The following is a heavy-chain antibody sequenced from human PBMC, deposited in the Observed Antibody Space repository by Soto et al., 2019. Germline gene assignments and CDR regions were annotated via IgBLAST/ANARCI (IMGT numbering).Heavy chain of an antibody. CDR2: IIPIFGTA. CDR1: GGTFSSYA. Sequence: SVKVSCKASGGTFSSYAISWVRQAPGQGLEWMGGIIPIFGTADYAQKFQGRVTITADESTSTAYMELSSLRSEDTAVYYCASLIAAAGPPHSPRYYYGMDVWGQGNTVTVSS. CDR3: ASLIAAAGPPHSPRYYYGMDV. D-gene: IGHD6-13*01. V-gene: IGHV1-69*13. J-gene: IGHJ6*02.